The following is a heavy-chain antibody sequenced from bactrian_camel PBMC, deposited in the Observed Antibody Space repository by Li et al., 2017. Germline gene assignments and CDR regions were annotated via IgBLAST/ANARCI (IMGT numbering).Heavy chain of an antibody. Sequence: VQLVESGGGLVQPGGSLRLSCEASGFTFSNYYMSWVRQAPGKGLEWVSNIYSDGSNTYYADSVKGRSTISRDNGKNTLDLQLNSLKTEDTAMYYCNMWCIKEGLSTDDYWGQGTQVTVS. D-gene: IGHD2*01. CDR1: GFTFSNYY. CDR2: IYSDGSNT. J-gene: IGHJ4*01. CDR3: NMWCIKEGLSTDDY. V-gene: IGHV3-2*01.